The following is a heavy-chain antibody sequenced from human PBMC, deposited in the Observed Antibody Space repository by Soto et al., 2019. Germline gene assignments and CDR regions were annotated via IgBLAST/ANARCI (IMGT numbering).Heavy chain of an antibody. J-gene: IGHJ6*02. CDR1: GGTFSSYA. CDR2: IIPIFGTA. CDR3: ARVAGRYSSSWYRGNYYGMGV. Sequence: SVKVSCKASGGTFSSYAISWVRQAPGQGLEWMGGIIPIFGTANYAQKFQGRVTITADESASTAYMELSSLRSEDTAVYYCARVAGRYSSSWYRGNYYGMGVWGQGTTVTVSS. V-gene: IGHV1-69*13. D-gene: IGHD6-13*01.